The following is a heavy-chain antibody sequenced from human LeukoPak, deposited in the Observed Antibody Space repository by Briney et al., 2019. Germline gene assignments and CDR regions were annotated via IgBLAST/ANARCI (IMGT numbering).Heavy chain of an antibody. CDR3: ASLGHYGGNEDY. CDR2: MYYSGST. V-gene: IGHV4-39*07. D-gene: IGHD4-23*01. Sequence: KASETLSLTWTVSGGSISSSGYYWGWIRQPPGKGLEWIGRMYYSGSTYYNPSLKSRVTISVDTSKNQFSLKLSSVTAADTAVYYCASLGHYGGNEDYWGQGTLVTVSS. CDR1: GGSISSSGYY. J-gene: IGHJ4*02.